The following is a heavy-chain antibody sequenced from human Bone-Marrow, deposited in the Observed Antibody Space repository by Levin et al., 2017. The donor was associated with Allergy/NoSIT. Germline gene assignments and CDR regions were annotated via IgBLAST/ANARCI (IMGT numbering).Heavy chain of an antibody. CDR3: AISRIYDGLDVYYTVLSPDS. Sequence: PGGSLRLSCVTSGFVFNNYGMHWVRQAPGKGLEWVAVIWYDGTNKYYGDSVVGRFTISREDSKNTLFLQMNSLRAEDTAVYFCAISRIYDGLDVYYTVLSPDSWGQGTLVTVSS. D-gene: IGHD3-3*01. CDR1: GFVFNNYG. V-gene: IGHV3-33*01. CDR2: IWYDGTNK. J-gene: IGHJ5*01.